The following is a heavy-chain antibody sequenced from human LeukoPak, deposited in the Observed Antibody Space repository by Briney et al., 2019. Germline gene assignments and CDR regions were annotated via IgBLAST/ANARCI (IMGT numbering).Heavy chain of an antibody. CDR2: IYSSGKT. CDR3: ARSSSTNEAGHYYGMDV. J-gene: IGHJ6*02. V-gene: IGHV4-30-4*01. D-gene: IGHD6-13*01. Sequence: PSQTLSLTCSVSGDSISSGDYYWSWIRQSPGQGLEWIGYIYSSGKTYYNPSLESRLIISIDTSQNQFSLKLNSVSAADTAVYYCARSSSTNEAGHYYGMDVWGQGTTVTVSS. CDR1: GDSISSGDYY.